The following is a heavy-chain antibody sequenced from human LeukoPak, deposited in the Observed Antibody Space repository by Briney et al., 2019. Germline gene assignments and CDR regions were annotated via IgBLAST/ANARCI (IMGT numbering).Heavy chain of an antibody. CDR3: ARDMVDRDMVKSLGWFDP. CDR2: ISYGGIT. Sequence: PSETLSLTCTVSGGSISSYYWSWIRQPPGKGLQWIGHISYGGITTYNPSLKSRVSMSVDTSKNHFSLRLSSVTAADTAVCYCARDMVDRDMVKSLGWFDPWGQGTLVTVSS. V-gene: IGHV4-59*01. J-gene: IGHJ5*02. D-gene: IGHD5-18*01. CDR1: GGSISSYY.